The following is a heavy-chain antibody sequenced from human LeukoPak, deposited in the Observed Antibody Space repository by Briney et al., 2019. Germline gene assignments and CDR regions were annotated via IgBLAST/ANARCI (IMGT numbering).Heavy chain of an antibody. CDR2: IIPIFGTA. V-gene: IGHV1-69*13. Sequence: ASVKVSCKASGGTFSSYAISWVRQAPGQGLEWMGGIIPIFGTANYAQKFQGRVTITADESTSTAYMELSSLRSEDAAVYYCAREIGYSSGWYSSYFDYWGQGTLVTVSS. J-gene: IGHJ4*02. CDR3: AREIGYSSGWYSSYFDY. CDR1: GGTFSSYA. D-gene: IGHD6-19*01.